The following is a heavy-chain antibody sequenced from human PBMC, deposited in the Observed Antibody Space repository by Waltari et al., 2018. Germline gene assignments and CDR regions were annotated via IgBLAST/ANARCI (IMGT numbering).Heavy chain of an antibody. D-gene: IGHD4-17*01. CDR1: GFTFTSYA. CDR3: VKTTTVTTPGC. V-gene: IGHV3-23*01. CDR2: VSNSGDST. J-gene: IGHJ4*02. Sequence: EVQLLESGGGLVQTGGSLRLSCAASGFTFTSYAMSWVRQTPGKGLEWVSAVSNSGDSTYYADSVKGRFTISRDNSKNTLYLQMNNLRVEDTVIYYCVKTTTVTTPGCWGQGTLVTVSS.